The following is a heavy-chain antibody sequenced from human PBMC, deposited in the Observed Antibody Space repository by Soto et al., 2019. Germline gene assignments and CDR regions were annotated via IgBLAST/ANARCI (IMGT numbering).Heavy chain of an antibody. J-gene: IGHJ4*02. D-gene: IGHD3-16*02. Sequence: QVQLVQSGAEVKKPGASVKVSCKASGYTFTSYGISWVRQAPGQGLEWMGWISAYNGNTNYAQKLQGRVTMTTDTSTSTAYMELRSLRSDDTAVYYCARDFKYYDYVWGSYRDTNFDYWGQGPLVTVSS. CDR3: ARDFKYYDYVWGSYRDTNFDY. CDR2: ISAYNGNT. V-gene: IGHV1-18*01. CDR1: GYTFTSYG.